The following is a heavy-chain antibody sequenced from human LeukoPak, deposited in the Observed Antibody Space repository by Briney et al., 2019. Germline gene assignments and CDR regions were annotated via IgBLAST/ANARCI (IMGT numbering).Heavy chain of an antibody. J-gene: IGHJ4*02. CDR1: GGXFSSYA. Sequence: ASVKVSCRASGGXFSSYAISWVRQAPGQGLQWMGGIIPIFGTANYAQKFQGRVTITADESTSTAYMELSSLRSEDTAVYYCARFSTGYSYAPIGYWGQGTLVTVSS. V-gene: IGHV1-69*13. CDR2: IIPIFGTA. D-gene: IGHD5-18*01. CDR3: ARFSTGYSYAPIGY.